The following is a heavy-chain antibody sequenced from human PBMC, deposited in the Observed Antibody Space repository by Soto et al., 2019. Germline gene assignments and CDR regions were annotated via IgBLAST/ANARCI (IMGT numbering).Heavy chain of an antibody. CDR1: GGTFSSYA. J-gene: IGHJ4*02. CDR2: IIPIFGTA. Sequence: QVQLVQSGAEVKKPGSSVKVSCKASGGTFSSYAISWVRQAPGQGLEWMGGIIPIFGTANYAQKFQGRVTIPADESTSTAYMELSSLRSEDTAVYYCARDRVEMATISPYYFDYWGQGTLVTVSS. V-gene: IGHV1-69*01. CDR3: ARDRVEMATISPYYFDY. D-gene: IGHD5-12*01.